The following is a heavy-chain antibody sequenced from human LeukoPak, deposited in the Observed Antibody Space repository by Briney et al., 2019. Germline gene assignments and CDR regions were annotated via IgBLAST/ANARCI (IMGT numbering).Heavy chain of an antibody. CDR2: FDPGNGEI. D-gene: IGHD3-3*01. Sequence: ASVKVSCKVSGHTLTDLTMHWVRQAPGKGLEWMGGFDPGNGEIIYAQKFQGRVTMTEDASTDTAYMELSSLKSEDPAVYYCAAGGLYDLLPYWGQGTLVTVSS. J-gene: IGHJ4*02. CDR1: GHTLTDLT. V-gene: IGHV1-24*01. CDR3: AAGGLYDLLPY.